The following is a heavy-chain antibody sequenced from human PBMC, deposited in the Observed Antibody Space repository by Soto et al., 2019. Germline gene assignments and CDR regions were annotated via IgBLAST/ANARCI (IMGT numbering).Heavy chain of an antibody. J-gene: IGHJ4*02. Sequence: QVQLVQSGAELKKPGSSVKVSCKASGDTFSGYPINWVRQAPGEGLEWMGRIIPVFGTTNDAQGFEGRVTFTADESTNTAYMELRGLLSEGTAVYYCARAGGFGELKFWGPGTLVTVSS. CDR3: ARAGGFGELKF. D-gene: IGHD3-10*01. V-gene: IGHV1-69*18. CDR2: IIPVFGTT. CDR1: GDTFSGYP.